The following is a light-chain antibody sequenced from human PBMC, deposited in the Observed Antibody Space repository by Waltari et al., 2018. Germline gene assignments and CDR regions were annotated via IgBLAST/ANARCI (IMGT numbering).Light chain of an antibody. CDR3: SAHGGANNFYV. J-gene: IGLJ1*01. Sequence: QSALTQPPSASGSPGQSVTISCTGTSRDVGAYDLVSWYQQHPGKAPKLMIYEVSKRPSGVPDRFSGSKSGNTASLTVSGLQAEDEADYYCSAHGGANNFYVFGTGTEVTVL. CDR2: EVS. CDR1: SRDVGAYDL. V-gene: IGLV2-8*01.